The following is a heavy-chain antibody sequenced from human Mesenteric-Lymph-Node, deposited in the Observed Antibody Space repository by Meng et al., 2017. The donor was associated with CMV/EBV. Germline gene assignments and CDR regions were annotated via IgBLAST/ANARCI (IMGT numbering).Heavy chain of an antibody. CDR1: GVSVTSGAYH. J-gene: IGHJ4*02. D-gene: IGHD2/OR15-2a*01. V-gene: IGHV4-61*08. CDR3: AKSRSSTPGIVDD. CDR2: IYGTGIT. Sequence: VQLPGLGPGLVKPLGTLSPTCHFSGVSVTSGAYHWSWIRQSPGKGLEWIGYIYGTGITIYNPSLKSRVTILLETSKNQFSLKLNSVTTADTAVYYCAKSRSSTPGIVDDWGQGTLVTVSS.